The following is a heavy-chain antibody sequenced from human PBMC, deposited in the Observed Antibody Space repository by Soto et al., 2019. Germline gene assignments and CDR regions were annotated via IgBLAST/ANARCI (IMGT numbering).Heavy chain of an antibody. D-gene: IGHD3-9*01. CDR1: GGSISSYY. J-gene: IGHJ6*03. Sequence: QVQLQESGPGLVKPSETLSLTCTVSGGSISSYYWSWIRQPPGKGLEWIGYIYYSGSTNYNPSLKSRVTISVDTSKNQFSLKLSSVTAADTAVYYCARQREGVGAIFHYYMDVWGKGTTVTVSS. V-gene: IGHV4-59*08. CDR3: ARQREGVGAIFHYYMDV. CDR2: IYYSGST.